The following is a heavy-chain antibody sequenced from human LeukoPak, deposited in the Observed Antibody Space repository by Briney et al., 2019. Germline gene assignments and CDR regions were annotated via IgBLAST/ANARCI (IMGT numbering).Heavy chain of an antibody. CDR1: GVSISSYY. V-gene: IGHV4-59*01. CDR2: IYYSGTT. Sequence: PSETLSLTCTVSGVSISSYYWSWIRQPPGKGLEWIGYIYYSGTTFYNPSLKGRVTISADTSKKQFFLKVNSMTAADTAVYYCARGAGGYRFDPWGQGTLVTVSS. CDR3: ARGAGGYRFDP. J-gene: IGHJ5*02. D-gene: IGHD1-1*01.